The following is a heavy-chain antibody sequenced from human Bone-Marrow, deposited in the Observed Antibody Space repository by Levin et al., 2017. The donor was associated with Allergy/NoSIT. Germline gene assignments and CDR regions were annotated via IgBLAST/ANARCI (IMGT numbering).Heavy chain of an antibody. J-gene: IGHJ3*02. Sequence: GGSLRLSCAASGFTFSSYPMHWVRQAPGKGLEWVSSISSSGSDMYYVDSVRGRFTISRDNAKNSLTLQMNSLRAEDTAVYYCARGIIGDVRVAHKEAFDIWGQGTMVSVSS. CDR2: ISSSGSDM. CDR3: ARGIIGDVRVAHKEAFDI. D-gene: IGHD2-8*02. V-gene: IGHV3-21*01. CDR1: GFTFSSYP.